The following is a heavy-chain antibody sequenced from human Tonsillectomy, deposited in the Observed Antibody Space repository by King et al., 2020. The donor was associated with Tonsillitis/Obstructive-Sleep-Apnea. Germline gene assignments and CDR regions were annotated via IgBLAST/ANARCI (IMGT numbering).Heavy chain of an antibody. V-gene: IGHV4-34*01. CDR1: GGSFSGYY. CDR3: ARLRIMITFGGVKGTPAPRDY. D-gene: IGHD3-16*01. Sequence: VQLQQWGAGLLKPSETLSLTCAVYGGSFSGYYWSWIRQPPGKGLEWIGEINHSGSTNYNPSLKSRVTISVDTSKNQFSLKLSSVTAADTAVDYCARLRIMITFGGVKGTPAPRDYWGQGTLVTVSS. CDR2: INHSGST. J-gene: IGHJ4*02.